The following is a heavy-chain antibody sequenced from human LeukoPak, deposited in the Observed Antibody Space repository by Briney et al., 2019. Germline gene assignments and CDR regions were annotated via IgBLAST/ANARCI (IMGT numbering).Heavy chain of an antibody. CDR3: AREGRVSGYDFDC. D-gene: IGHD5-12*01. Sequence: GGSLRLSCAASGFTFSSYWMHWVRQAPGKGLVWVSRINSDGSSITYADSVKGRFTISRDNAKNTLYLQVNSLRVEDTAVYYCAREGRVSGYDFDCWGQGTLVTVSS. V-gene: IGHV3-74*03. CDR2: INSDGSSI. CDR1: GFTFSSYW. J-gene: IGHJ4*02.